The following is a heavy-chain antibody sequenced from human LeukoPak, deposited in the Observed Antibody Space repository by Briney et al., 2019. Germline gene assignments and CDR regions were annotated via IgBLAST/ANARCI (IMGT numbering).Heavy chain of an antibody. V-gene: IGHV4-34*01. J-gene: IGHJ4*02. Sequence: SETLSLTCAVYGGSFSGYYWSWIRRPPGKGLEWIGEINHSGSTNYNPSLKSRVTISVDTSKNQFSLKLSSVTAADTAVYYCARGRKTGYYYDSSGYYDRYYFDYWGQGTLVTVSS. CDR3: ARGRKTGYYYDSSGYYDRYYFDY. CDR2: INHSGST. CDR1: GGSFSGYY. D-gene: IGHD3-22*01.